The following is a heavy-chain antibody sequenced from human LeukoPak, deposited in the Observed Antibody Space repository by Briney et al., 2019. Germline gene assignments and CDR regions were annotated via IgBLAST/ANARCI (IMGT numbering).Heavy chain of an antibody. CDR1: GGSISSYY. CDR3: ARHDKDAFDI. CDR2: IYYSGST. J-gene: IGHJ3*02. V-gene: IGHV4-59*08. Sequence: SETLSLTCTVSGGSISSYYWSWIRQLPGKGLEWIGYIYYSGSTNYNPSLKSRVTISVDTSKNQFSLKLSSVTAADTAVYYCARHDKDAFDIWGQGTMVTVSS.